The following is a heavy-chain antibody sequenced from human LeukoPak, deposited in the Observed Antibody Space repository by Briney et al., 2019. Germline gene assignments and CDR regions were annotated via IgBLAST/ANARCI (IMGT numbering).Heavy chain of an antibody. Sequence: SETLSLTCTVSGGSISSYYWSWIRQPAGKGLEWIGRIYTSGSTNYNPSLKRRVTISVDKSKNQFSLKLSSVTAADTAVYYCARDLTEGYYGSGSYPYYYYMDVWGKGTTVTVSS. V-gene: IGHV4-4*07. CDR1: GGSISSYY. D-gene: IGHD3-10*01. CDR2: IYTSGST. CDR3: ARDLTEGYYGSGSYPYYYYMDV. J-gene: IGHJ6*03.